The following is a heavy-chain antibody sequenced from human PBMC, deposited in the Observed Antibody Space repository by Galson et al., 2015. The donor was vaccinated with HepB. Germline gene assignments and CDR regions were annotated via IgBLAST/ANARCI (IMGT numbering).Heavy chain of an antibody. CDR1: GYSFTSYW. J-gene: IGHJ6*02. CDR2: IYPGDSDT. CDR3: ARHIGMRYYYYGMDV. Sequence: QSGAEVKKPGESLKISCKGSGYSFTSYWIGWVRQMPGKGLEWMGIIYPGDSDTRYSPSFQGQVTISADKSISTAYLQWSSLKASDTAMYYCARHIGMRYYYYGMDVWGQGTTVTVSS. V-gene: IGHV5-51*01. D-gene: IGHD1-26*01.